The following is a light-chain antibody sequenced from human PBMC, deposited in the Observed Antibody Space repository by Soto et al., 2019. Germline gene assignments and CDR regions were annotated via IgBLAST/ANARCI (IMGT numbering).Light chain of an antibody. CDR2: AAS. V-gene: IGKV1-8*01. Sequence: AIRMTQSPSSFSASTGDRVTITCRASQGISSYLAWYQQKPGKAPKLLIYAASTLQSGVTSRFSGSASGTYFPLTISCLQSEDSATYYCQQYYSYPLTFGGGTKVEIK. CDR3: QQYYSYPLT. CDR1: QGISSY. J-gene: IGKJ4*01.